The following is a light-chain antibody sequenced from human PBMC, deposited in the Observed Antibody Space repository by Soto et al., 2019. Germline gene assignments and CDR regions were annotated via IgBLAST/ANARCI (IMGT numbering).Light chain of an antibody. V-gene: IGLV3-21*04. Sequence: SYELTQPPSVSVAPGKTARITCGGNNIGSKSVHWYQQKPGQATVLVIYYDSDRPSGIPERFSGSNSGNTATLTISRVEAGDEADYYCQVWDSSSDHVVFGGVTKVTVL. CDR2: YDS. CDR1: NIGSKS. CDR3: QVWDSSSDHVV. J-gene: IGLJ2*01.